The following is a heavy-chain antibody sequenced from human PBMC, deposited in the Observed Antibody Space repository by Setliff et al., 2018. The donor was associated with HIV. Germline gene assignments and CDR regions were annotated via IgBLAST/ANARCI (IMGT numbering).Heavy chain of an antibody. D-gene: IGHD6-13*01. CDR2: IIPMFGTG. CDR3: ARVGHSSSYHYYGMDV. CDR1: GYTISTSG. J-gene: IGHJ6*02. Sequence: GASVNVSCKASGYTISTSGISWVRQAPGQGLEWMGGIIPMFGTGFYAQKFQGRVTITTDESRSTAYMELSSLSSEDTAVFYCARVGHSSSYHYYGMDVWGQGTTVTAP. V-gene: IGHV1-69*05.